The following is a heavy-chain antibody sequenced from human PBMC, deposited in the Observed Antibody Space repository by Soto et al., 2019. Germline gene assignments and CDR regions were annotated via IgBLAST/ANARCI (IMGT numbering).Heavy chain of an antibody. CDR3: ARYTKTSGGQHWAFNYFDS. J-gene: IGHJ4*02. D-gene: IGHD7-27*01. V-gene: IGHV3-30-3*01. CDR2: ISYDGTNK. Sequence: QVQLVESGGGVVQPGRSLRLSCAASGFSFSISPMHWVRQAPGKGPEWVALISYDGTNKFYADSVKGRFTISRDNSKSTLYLQVDSLRPEDAAVYYCARYTKTSGGQHWAFNYFDSWGKGTLVTVSS. CDR1: GFSFSISP.